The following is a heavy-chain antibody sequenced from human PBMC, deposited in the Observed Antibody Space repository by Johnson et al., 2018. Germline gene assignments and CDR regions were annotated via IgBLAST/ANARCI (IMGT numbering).Heavy chain of an antibody. CDR2: ISSSGSHI. D-gene: IGHD1-26*01. J-gene: IGHJ6*03. V-gene: IGHV3-21*01. CDR3: ATGVGPYYDYMDV. CDR1: GFTFSSYS. Sequence: EVQLVESGGGVVQPGRSLRLSCVASGFTFSSYSMNWVRPAPGKGLAWVSSISSSGSHIYYADYVKGRVFSPKDNAKNPLDLQINSMRAADTAVYHCATGVGPYYDYMDVWGKGTTVTVSS.